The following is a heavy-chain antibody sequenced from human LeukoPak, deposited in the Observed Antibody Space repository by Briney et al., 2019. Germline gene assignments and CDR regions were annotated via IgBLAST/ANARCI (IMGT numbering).Heavy chain of an antibody. CDR2: IIPIFGTA. CDR1: GGTFSSYA. J-gene: IGHJ4*02. CDR3: ARFLYYDRTGYGFDY. D-gene: IGHD3-22*01. V-gene: IGHV1-69*05. Sequence: SVKVSCKASGGTFSSYAISWVRQAPGQGLEWMGVIIPIFGTANYAQKFQGRVTITTDESTSTAYMELSSLRSEDTAVYYCARFLYYDRTGYGFDYWGQGTLVTVSS.